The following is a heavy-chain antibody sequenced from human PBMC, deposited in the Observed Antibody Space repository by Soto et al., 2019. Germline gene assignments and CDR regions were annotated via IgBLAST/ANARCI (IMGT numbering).Heavy chain of an antibody. Sequence: GGSLRLSCAASGFTFSDHYMSWVRQTPGKGLEWISLIYTGDKTHYADSVQGRFTISRDDSKNTLFLQMNSLRAEDTAVYYCARVVSHIDYWGQGTPVTVSS. J-gene: IGHJ4*02. D-gene: IGHD2-21*01. CDR3: ARVVSHIDY. CDR1: GFTFSDHY. CDR2: IYTGDKT. V-gene: IGHV3-66*01.